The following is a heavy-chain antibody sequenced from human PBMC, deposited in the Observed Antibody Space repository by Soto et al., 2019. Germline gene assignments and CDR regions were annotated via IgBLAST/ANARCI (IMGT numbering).Heavy chain of an antibody. V-gene: IGHV4-39*01. D-gene: IGHD2-21*01. CDR3: ARKNCYGSALQYFQH. Sequence: QLQLQESGPGLVKPSETLSLTYTVSGGSISSSAYFWAWIRQPPGKGLEWIGSIHYSGSTYSNPSLKSRATMSVDTSKYRFSLMLSSVTAADTAVYYCARKNCYGSALQYFQHWGQGTLVTVSS. J-gene: IGHJ1*01. CDR1: GGSISSSAYF. CDR2: IHYSGST.